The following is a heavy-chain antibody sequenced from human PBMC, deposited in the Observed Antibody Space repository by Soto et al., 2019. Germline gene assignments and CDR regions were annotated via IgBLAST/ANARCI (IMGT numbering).Heavy chain of an antibody. CDR2: ISWNSGSI. J-gene: IGHJ4*02. CDR1: GVTFDDYA. Sequence: PGGSLRLSCAASGVTFDDYAMHWVRQAPGKGLEWVSGISWNSGSIGYADSVKGRFTISRDNAKNSLYLQMNSLRAEDTALYYCAKRSEQWLVPGYFDYWGQGTLVTVS. CDR3: AKRSEQWLVPGYFDY. D-gene: IGHD6-19*01. V-gene: IGHV3-9*01.